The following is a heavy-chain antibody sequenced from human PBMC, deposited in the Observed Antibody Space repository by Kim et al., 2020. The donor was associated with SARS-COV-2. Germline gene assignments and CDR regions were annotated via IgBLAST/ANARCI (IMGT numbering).Heavy chain of an antibody. CDR3: SCTLALYATGREGFGYYG. J-gene: IGHJ6*01. D-gene: IGHD2-8*01. Sequence: GGSLRLSCAASGFTFSNSWMRWVRQAPGKGLEWVARIKSNASGGTSAYSAPVQGTFSIDRDDSKLSLQLHMLRLKTTAVYDYSCTLALYATGREGFGYYG. CDR1: GFTFSNSW. V-gene: IGHV3-15*08. CDR2: IKSNASGGTS.